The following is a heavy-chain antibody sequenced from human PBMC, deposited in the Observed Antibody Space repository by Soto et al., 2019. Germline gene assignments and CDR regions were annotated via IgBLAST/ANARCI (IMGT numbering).Heavy chain of an antibody. D-gene: IGHD6-6*01. CDR2: ISYDGNNK. CDR3: ARAGYSSSYYFDY. Sequence: QVQLVESGGGVVQPGRSLRLSCAASGFTFTSYAMHWVRQAPGKGLEWMTVISYDGNNKYYADSVKGRFTISRDNSKTTLYLQMNSLRAEDTAIYYCARAGYSSSYYFDYWGQGTLVTVSS. J-gene: IGHJ4*02. CDR1: GFTFTSYA. V-gene: IGHV3-30-3*01.